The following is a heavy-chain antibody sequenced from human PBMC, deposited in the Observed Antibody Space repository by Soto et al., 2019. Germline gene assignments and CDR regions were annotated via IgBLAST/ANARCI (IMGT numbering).Heavy chain of an antibody. CDR1: GYTFTSYG. CDR2: ISPYNGNT. V-gene: IGHV1-18*01. Sequence: QVQLVQSGAEVKKPGASVKVSCKASGYTFTSYGISWVRQAPGQGLEWMGWISPYNGNTNYAQKLQGRVTMTTDTSTNTAYMELRSLRSDDTAVYYCARDGRGTAMRFTAADWFDPWGQGTLVTVSS. J-gene: IGHJ5*02. CDR3: ARDGRGTAMRFTAADWFDP. D-gene: IGHD5-18*01.